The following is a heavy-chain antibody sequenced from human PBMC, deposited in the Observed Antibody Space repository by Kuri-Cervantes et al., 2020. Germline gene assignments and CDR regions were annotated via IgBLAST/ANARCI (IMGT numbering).Heavy chain of an antibody. V-gene: IGHV3-74*01. CDR3: ATDRVYFES. CDR1: GFTFSNFW. Sequence: GGSLRLSCVASGFTFSNFWMHWVRQAPGKGLEWVSRVDNDGSDTIYADSVKGRFTISRDNAKNTLFLQMNSLRVEDTAIYYCATDRVYFESWGQGTLVTVSS. J-gene: IGHJ4*02. CDR2: VDNDGSDT.